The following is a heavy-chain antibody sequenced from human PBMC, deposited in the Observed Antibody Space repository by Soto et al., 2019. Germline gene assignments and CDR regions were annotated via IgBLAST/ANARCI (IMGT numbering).Heavy chain of an antibody. CDR1: GCSFISYD. CDR2: IGDGGDT. V-gene: IGHV3-13*01. Sequence: GSLILSCAASGCSFISYDMHWVRQPTGRGLEWVASIGDGGDTHYSGSVKGRFTISRENAKNSLYLQVTSLRVGDTAVYYCARGHSRHGAYYYYYGMDVWGQGTKVTVSS. CDR3: ARGHSRHGAYYYYYGMDV. J-gene: IGHJ6*02. D-gene: IGHD1-26*01.